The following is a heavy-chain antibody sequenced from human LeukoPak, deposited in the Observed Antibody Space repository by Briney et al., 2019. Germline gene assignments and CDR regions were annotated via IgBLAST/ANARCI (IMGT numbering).Heavy chain of an antibody. CDR1: GYTFTSYD. CDR3: ARATGRYFDWSPI. CDR2: MNPNSGNT. V-gene: IGHV1-8*01. J-gene: IGHJ4*02. D-gene: IGHD3-9*01. Sequence: ASVKVSCKASGYTFTSYDINWVRQATGQGLEWMGWMNPNSGNTDYAQKFQGRVTMTRNTSISTAYMELSSLRSEDTAVYYCARATGRYFDWSPIWGQGTLVTVSS.